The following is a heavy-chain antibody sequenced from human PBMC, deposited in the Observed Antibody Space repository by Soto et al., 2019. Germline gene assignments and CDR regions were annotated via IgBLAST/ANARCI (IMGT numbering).Heavy chain of an antibody. J-gene: IGHJ3*02. D-gene: IGHD2-15*01. CDR3: ARASVVMATMGAFVI. CDR1: GGSISSGGYS. Sequence: TLSLTCTVSGGSISSGGYSWSWIRQHPGKGLEWIGYIYYSGSTYYNPSLKSRVTISVDTSKNQFSLKLSSVTAADTAVYYCARASVVMATMGAFVIWGQGTMVTVS. V-gene: IGHV4-31*03. CDR2: IYYSGST.